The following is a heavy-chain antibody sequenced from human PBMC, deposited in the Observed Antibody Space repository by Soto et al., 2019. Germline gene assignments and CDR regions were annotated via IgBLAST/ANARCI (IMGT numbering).Heavy chain of an antibody. J-gene: IGHJ3*02. CDR2: ISGSGGVT. CDR3: WSGRFLEWLPTFDAFDI. V-gene: IGHV3-23*01. D-gene: IGHD3-3*01. CDR1: GFTFTIYA. Sequence: GGSLRLSCAASGFTFTIYAMSWVRQAPGKGLEWVSAISGSGGVTYYADSVKGRFTISRDNSKNTLYLQMNSLRAEDTAVYYCWSGRFLEWLPTFDAFDIWGQGTMVTVSS.